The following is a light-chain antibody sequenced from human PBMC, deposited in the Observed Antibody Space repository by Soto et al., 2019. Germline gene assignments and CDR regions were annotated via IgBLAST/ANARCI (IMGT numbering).Light chain of an antibody. Sequence: QSALTQPASVSGSPGQSITISCTGTSCDVGGYNYVSWYQQHPGKAPKLMIYDVSNRPSGVSNRFSGSKSGNTASLTISGLQAEDEADYYCSSYTSSSTLGFGGGTKLTVL. CDR3: SSYTSSSTLG. V-gene: IGLV2-14*01. CDR1: SCDVGGYNY. J-gene: IGLJ2*01. CDR2: DVS.